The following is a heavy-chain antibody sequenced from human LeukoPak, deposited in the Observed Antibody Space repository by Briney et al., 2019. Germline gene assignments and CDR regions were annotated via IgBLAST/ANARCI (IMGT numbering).Heavy chain of an antibody. D-gene: IGHD6-6*01. Sequence: ASVKVSCKASGYTFTSYYMHWVRLAPGQGLEWMGIINPSGGSTSYAQKFQGRVTMTRDTSTSTVYMELSSLRSEDTAVYYCAKPVRAARLWNWFDPWGQGTLVTVSS. J-gene: IGHJ5*02. CDR2: INPSGGST. V-gene: IGHV1-46*01. CDR3: AKPVRAARLWNWFDP. CDR1: GYTFTSYY.